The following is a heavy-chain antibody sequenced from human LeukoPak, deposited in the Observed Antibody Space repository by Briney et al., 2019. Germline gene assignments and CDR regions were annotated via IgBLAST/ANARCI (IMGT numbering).Heavy chain of an antibody. V-gene: IGHV3-7*01. CDR2: IKQDGSQK. CDR3: VRGSLASGVVVYYYYYLDV. D-gene: IGHD3-3*01. Sequence: GGSLRLSCAASGFTFSDAWMSWVRQAPGKGLEWVANIKQDGSQKYYVHSVKGRFTISRDNAKNSLYLQMNSLRAEDTAVYYCVRGSLASGVVVYYYYYLDVWGKGTTVTVPS. CDR1: GFTFSDAW. J-gene: IGHJ6*03.